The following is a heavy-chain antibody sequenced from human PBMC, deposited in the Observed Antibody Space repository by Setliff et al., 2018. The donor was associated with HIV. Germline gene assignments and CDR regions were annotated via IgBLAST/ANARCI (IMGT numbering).Heavy chain of an antibody. CDR1: GFTFSSYV. V-gene: IGHV3-30-3*01. CDR2: MSTGGDIK. J-gene: IGHJ4*02. CDR3: VRDPIEGYPDYFDY. D-gene: IGHD1-26*01. Sequence: GGSLRLSCAATGFTFSSYVLHWVRQAPGKGLEWVAVMSTGGDIKIYADSVKGRSTISRDNSKNTLFLQMNSLRPEDTATYYCVRDPIEGYPDYFDYWGQGTLVTVSS.